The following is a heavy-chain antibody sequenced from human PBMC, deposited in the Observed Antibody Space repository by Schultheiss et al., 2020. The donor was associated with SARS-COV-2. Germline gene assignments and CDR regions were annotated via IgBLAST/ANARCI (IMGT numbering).Heavy chain of an antibody. Sequence: GGSLRLSCAASGFTFDEYGMHWVRQAPGKGLGWVSRINTDGRSTGYVDFAKGRFTISRDNAKNTLYLQMNSLRAEDTGVYYCARDAPRSGGLDFWGQGTLVTVSS. CDR1: GFTFDEYG. D-gene: IGHD4-23*01. V-gene: IGHV3-74*01. CDR3: ARDAPRSGGLDF. J-gene: IGHJ4*02. CDR2: INTDGRST.